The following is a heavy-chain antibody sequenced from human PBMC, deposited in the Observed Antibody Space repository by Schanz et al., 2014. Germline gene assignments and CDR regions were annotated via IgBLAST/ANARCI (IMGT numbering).Heavy chain of an antibody. J-gene: IGHJ4*02. V-gene: IGHV3-23*04. CDR1: GFSFSTHA. CDR3: TKEDATALRYFEH. D-gene: IGHD6-13*01. CDR2: INTSGGSR. Sequence: EVQLVESGGGLVQPGGSLRLSCAASGFSFSTHAMSWVRQAPGQGLEWVSGINTSGGSRYYAESVKGRFTISRDNSKNLVVLQMNSLRVDDTAVYYCTKEDATALRYFEHWGQGTLVTVSS.